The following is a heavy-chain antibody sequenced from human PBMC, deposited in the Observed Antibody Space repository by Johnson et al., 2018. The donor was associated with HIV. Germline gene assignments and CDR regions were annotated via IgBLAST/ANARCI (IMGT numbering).Heavy chain of an antibody. CDR3: AKDLAPYRTVVKSRDAFDI. V-gene: IGHV3-20*04. CDR1: GFTSDDYG. Sequence: GQLVESGGGVVRPGGSLRLSCAAAGFTSDDYGMSWVRQAPGKGLEWVSGINWNGGSTGYADSVKGRFTISRDNAKNSLYLQMNTLRAEDTALYYCAKDLAPYRTVVKSRDAFDIWGQGTMVTVSS. CDR2: INWNGGST. J-gene: IGHJ3*02. D-gene: IGHD4-23*01.